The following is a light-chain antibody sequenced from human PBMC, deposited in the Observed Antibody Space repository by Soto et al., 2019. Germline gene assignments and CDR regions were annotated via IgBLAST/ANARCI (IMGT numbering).Light chain of an antibody. V-gene: IGKV3-20*01. CDR2: GAS. Sequence: EIVLTQSPGTLSLSPGERATLSCRASQSVTNNYLAWYQQRPGQAPRLLIFGASSRASGIPDRFSGSGSGTDFTLTISRLEPEDFAVFYCQQYVSSPLTFGGGTKVDIK. CDR1: QSVTNNY. CDR3: QQYVSSPLT. J-gene: IGKJ4*01.